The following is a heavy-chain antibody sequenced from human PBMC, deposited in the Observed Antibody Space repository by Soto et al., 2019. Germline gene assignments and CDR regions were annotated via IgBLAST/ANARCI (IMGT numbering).Heavy chain of an antibody. V-gene: IGHV4-4*02. CDR2: IYHSGST. Sequence: PSETLSLTCAVSGGSISSSNWWSWVRQPPGKGLEWIGEIYHSGSTNYNPSLKSRVTISVDKSKNQFSLKLSSVTAADTAVYYCARGTTMVRGVIFPSRIDYWGQGTLVT. CDR3: ARGTTMVRGVIFPSRIDY. D-gene: IGHD3-10*01. J-gene: IGHJ4*02. CDR1: GGSISSSNW.